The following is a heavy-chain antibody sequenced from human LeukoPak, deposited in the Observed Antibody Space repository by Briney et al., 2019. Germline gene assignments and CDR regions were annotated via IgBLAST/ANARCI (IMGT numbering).Heavy chain of an antibody. CDR2: ISYDGSNK. Sequence: GGSLRLSCAASGFIFSSYSMHWVRQAPGKGLEWVAVISYDGSNKHYADSVKGRFTISRDNSKNTLYLQMSSLRAEDTALSYCATLDDVGYCSGGSCYSGYDYWGQGTLVTVSS. D-gene: IGHD2-15*01. J-gene: IGHJ4*02. CDR1: GFIFSSYS. V-gene: IGHV3-30-3*01. CDR3: ATLDDVGYCSGGSCYSGYDY.